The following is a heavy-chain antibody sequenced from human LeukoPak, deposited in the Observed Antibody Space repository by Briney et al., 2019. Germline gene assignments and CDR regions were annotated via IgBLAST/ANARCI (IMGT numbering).Heavy chain of an antibody. D-gene: IGHD2-21*02. Sequence: GGPLRLSCVASGFTFSNYIMSWVRQAPGQGLEWVSTIATTDSGTYYAASVKGRFTISRDNSQTTLLLQMNGLRAEDTAVYYCATRGTTATKYFDVWGERTLVTVSS. CDR2: IATTDSGT. V-gene: IGHV3-23*01. CDR3: ATRGTTATKYFDV. J-gene: IGHJ4*02. CDR1: GFTFSNYI.